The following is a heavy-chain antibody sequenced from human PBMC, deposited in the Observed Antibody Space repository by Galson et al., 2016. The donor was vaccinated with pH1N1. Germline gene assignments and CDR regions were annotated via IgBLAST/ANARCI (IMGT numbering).Heavy chain of an antibody. D-gene: IGHD4-17*01. Sequence: SLRLSCAASGFTFDDYAMHWVRQAPGKGLEWVSGISWNSGSIGYADSVKGRFTTSRDNAKNSLYLQMNSLRAEDTALYYCAKVDGDYLGYFDYRGQGTLVTGSS. V-gene: IGHV3-9*01. CDR1: GFTFDDYA. J-gene: IGHJ4*02. CDR3: AKVDGDYLGYFDY. CDR2: ISWNSGSI.